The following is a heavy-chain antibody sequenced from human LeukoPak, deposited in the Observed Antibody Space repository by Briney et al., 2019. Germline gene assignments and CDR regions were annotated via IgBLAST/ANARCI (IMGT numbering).Heavy chain of an antibody. V-gene: IGHV4-4*02. Sequence: PSGTVSLTCAVSGGSISSSNWWSWVRQPPGKGLEWIGEIYHSGSTNYNPSLKSRVTISVDKSKNQFSLKLSSVTAADTAVYYCARDLGYYDSSGYYGYWFDPWGQGTLVTVSS. J-gene: IGHJ5*02. CDR1: GGSISSSNW. CDR2: IYHSGST. CDR3: ARDLGYYDSSGYYGYWFDP. D-gene: IGHD3-22*01.